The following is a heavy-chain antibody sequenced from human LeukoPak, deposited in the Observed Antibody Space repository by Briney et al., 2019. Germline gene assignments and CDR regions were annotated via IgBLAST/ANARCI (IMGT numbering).Heavy chain of an antibody. CDR3: ARARYFDF. D-gene: IGHD1-14*01. CDR2: ISSSSSTI. J-gene: IGHJ4*02. CDR1: GFTFSSYG. Sequence: GGPLRLSFAPSGFTFSSYGMNGVGQAPGKGLEWVSYISSSSSTIYYADSVKGRFTISRDNAKNSLYLQMNSLRDEDTAVYYCARARYFDFWGQGTLVTVSS. V-gene: IGHV3-48*02.